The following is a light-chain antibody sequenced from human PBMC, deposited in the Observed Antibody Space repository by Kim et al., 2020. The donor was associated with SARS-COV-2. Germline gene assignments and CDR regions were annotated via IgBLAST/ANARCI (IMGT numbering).Light chain of an antibody. CDR1: QGITNS. J-gene: IGKJ1*01. Sequence: VSVGDRVTITCRASQGITNSLAWYQQKPGKVPQLLIYAASALQSGVPSRFSGSGSGTDFTLTISSLQPEDVATYCCQKYNSAPWTFGQGTKVDIK. V-gene: IGKV1-27*01. CDR2: AAS. CDR3: QKYNSAPWT.